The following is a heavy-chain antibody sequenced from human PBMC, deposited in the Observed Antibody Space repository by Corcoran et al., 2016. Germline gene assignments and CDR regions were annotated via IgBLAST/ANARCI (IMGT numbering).Heavy chain of an antibody. CDR3: ARDLLNNYYYYYGMDV. CDR2: ISSSSSTI. D-gene: IGHD2-8*02. CDR1: GFTFSSYS. V-gene: IGHV3-48*02. J-gene: IGHJ6*02. Sequence: EVQLVESGGGLVQPGGSLRLSCAASGFTFSSYSMNWVRQAPGKGLEWVSYISSSSSTIYYAVSVKGRFTISRDNAKNSLYLQMNSLRDEATAVYYCARDLLNNYYYYYGMDVWGQGTTVTVSS.